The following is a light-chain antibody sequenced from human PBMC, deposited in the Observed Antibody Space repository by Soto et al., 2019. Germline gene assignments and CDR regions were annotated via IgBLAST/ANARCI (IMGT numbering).Light chain of an antibody. Sequence: LSQPASLSGSPGHSITIPCTGTSSDVCGYDFVSWYQHPPGKAPKLIIFEVNDRPSGVSDRFSGSKSGNTASLTLSGLRAEDEADYYCRSHTASSTLVFGTGTKVTVL. CDR2: EVN. CDR3: RSHTASSTLV. J-gene: IGLJ1*01. CDR1: SSDVCGYDF. V-gene: IGLV2-14*01.